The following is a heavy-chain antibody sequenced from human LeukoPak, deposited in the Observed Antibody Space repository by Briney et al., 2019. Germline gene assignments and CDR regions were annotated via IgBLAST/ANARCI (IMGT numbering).Heavy chain of an antibody. CDR3: AKDLGNMAAGDC. J-gene: IGHJ4*02. V-gene: IGHV3-33*06. Sequence: PGGSLRLSCAASGFTFSRCGMHWVRQAPGKGLEWVAVVWNDGSNKYYGDSVKGRFTISRDNSKNMLYLQMNSLRAEDTALYYCAKDLGNMAAGDCWGQGTLVTVSS. D-gene: IGHD6-13*01. CDR2: VWNDGSNK. CDR1: GFTFSRCG.